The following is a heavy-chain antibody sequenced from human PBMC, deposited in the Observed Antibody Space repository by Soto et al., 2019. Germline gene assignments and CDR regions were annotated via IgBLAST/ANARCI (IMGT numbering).Heavy chain of an antibody. Sequence: PGESLKISCKGSGYSFTSYWIGWVRQMPGKGLEWMGIIYPGDSDTRYSPSFQGQVTISADKSISTAYLQWSSLKASDTAMYYCARLLPSGTRGVVVPAAIGPYYYYYMDVWGKGTTVTVSS. CDR3: ARLLPSGTRGVVVPAAIGPYYYYYMDV. CDR1: GYSFTSYW. D-gene: IGHD2-2*01. J-gene: IGHJ6*03. CDR2: IYPGDSDT. V-gene: IGHV5-51*01.